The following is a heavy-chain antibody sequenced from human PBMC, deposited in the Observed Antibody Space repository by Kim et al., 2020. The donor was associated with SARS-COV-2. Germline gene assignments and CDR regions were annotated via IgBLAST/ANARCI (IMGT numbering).Heavy chain of an antibody. V-gene: IGHV3-21*01. Sequence: GGSLRLSCAASGFTFSSYSMNWVRQAPGKGLEWVSSISSSSSYIYYADSVKGRFTIARDNAKKSLYLQMNSLRAEDTAVYYCARDGGKIVVVPAAMRYYGMDVWGQGTTVTVSS. D-gene: IGHD2-2*01. J-gene: IGHJ6*02. CDR2: ISSSSSYI. CDR1: GFTFSSYS. CDR3: ARDGGKIVVVPAAMRYYGMDV.